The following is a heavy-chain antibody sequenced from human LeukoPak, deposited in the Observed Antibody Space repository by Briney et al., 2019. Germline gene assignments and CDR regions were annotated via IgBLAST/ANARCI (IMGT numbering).Heavy chain of an antibody. Sequence: SSETLSLTCAVSGGSISNENWWSWVRQPPGKGLEWIGEIHYRGGTNYNPSLRSRVTISVDTSKNQFSLKMTSVTAVDTAVYYCATPNDAFNMWGQGTMVTVSS. CDR2: IHYRGGT. CDR3: ATPNDAFNM. CDR1: GGSISNENW. J-gene: IGHJ3*02. V-gene: IGHV4-4*02.